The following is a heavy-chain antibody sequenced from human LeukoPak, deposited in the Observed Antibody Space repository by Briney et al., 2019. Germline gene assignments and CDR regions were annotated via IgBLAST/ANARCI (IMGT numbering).Heavy chain of an antibody. CDR2: ISGSGGIT. CDR1: GFTFSNYA. Sequence: QTGGSLRLSCAASGFTFSNYAMSWVRQAPGKGLEWVSAISGSGGITYYADSVKGRFTISRDNSKNTLYLQMNSLRAEDTAVYYCAKEGEGKVPAADCYYYYGMDVWGQGTTVTVSS. V-gene: IGHV3-23*01. CDR3: AKEGEGKVPAADCYYYYGMDV. J-gene: IGHJ6*02. D-gene: IGHD2-2*01.